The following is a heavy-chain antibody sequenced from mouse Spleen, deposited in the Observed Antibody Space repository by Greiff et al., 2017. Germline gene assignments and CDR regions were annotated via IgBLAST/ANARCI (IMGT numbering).Heavy chain of an antibody. CDR2: ISSGGSYT. J-gene: IGHJ3*01. Sequence: EVKLVESGGGLVKPGGSLKLSCAASGFTFSSYAMSWVRQTPEKRLEWVATISSGGSYTYYPDSVKGRFTISRDNAKNTLYLQMSSLRSEDTAMYYCAKREYDHPWFAYWGQGTLVTVSA. CDR3: AKREYDHPWFAY. CDR1: GFTFSSYA. V-gene: IGHV5-9-1*01. D-gene: IGHD2-10*02.